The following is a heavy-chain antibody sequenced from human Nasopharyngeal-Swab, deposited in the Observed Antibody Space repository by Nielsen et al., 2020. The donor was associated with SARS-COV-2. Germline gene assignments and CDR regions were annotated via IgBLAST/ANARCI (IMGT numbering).Heavy chain of an antibody. D-gene: IGHD6-13*01. Sequence: GGSLRLSCAASEFSISSYSMNWVRQTPGKGLEWVSSISSTSTYIYYADSVKGQFTVARDNAKNALFLQMDSLRDEDTAVYYCARDASSSWYRLGNWYFDLWGRGTLVTVSS. J-gene: IGHJ2*01. CDR2: ISSTSTYI. CDR3: ARDASSSWYRLGNWYFDL. V-gene: IGHV3-21*01. CDR1: EFSISSYS.